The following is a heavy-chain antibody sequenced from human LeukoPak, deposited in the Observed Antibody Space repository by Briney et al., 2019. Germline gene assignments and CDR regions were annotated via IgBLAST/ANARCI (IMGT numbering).Heavy chain of an antibody. CDR2: IYPGGVSA. V-gene: IGHV1-46*01. Sequence: ASVKVSCKASGYTFASYYIHWVRQAPGQGLEWVGMIYPGGVSASYAQKFQVRVTMTRDTSTSAMYMELSSLRSEDTAVYYCARRSSDNYWAFDYWGQGTLVTVSS. D-gene: IGHD3-22*01. CDR1: GYTFASYY. J-gene: IGHJ4*02. CDR3: ARRSSDNYWAFDY.